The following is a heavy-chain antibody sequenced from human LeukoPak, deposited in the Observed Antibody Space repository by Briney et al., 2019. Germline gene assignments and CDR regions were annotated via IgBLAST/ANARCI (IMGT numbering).Heavy chain of an antibody. CDR3: GRGPFGGVTNQYYFDY. CDR1: GGSFSGYY. J-gene: IGHJ4*02. D-gene: IGHD3-16*01. V-gene: IGHV4-34*01. CDR2: INHSGST. Sequence: SETLSLTCAVYGGSFSGYYWSWIRQPPGKGLEWIGEINHSGSTNYNPSLKSRVTISVDTSKNQFSLKLSSVTAADTAVYYCGRGPFGGVTNQYYFDYWGQGTLVTVSS.